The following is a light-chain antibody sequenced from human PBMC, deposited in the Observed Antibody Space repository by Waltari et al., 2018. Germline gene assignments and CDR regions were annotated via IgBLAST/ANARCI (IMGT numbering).Light chain of an antibody. Sequence: QSALTQPASVSGSPGQSITISCTGTRSDVGSYNLVPWYQQHPGKAPKLMIYGGSKRPSGVSNRFSGSKSGNTASLTISGLQAEDEADYYCCSYAGSSTWVFGGGTKLTVL. J-gene: IGLJ3*02. CDR3: CSYAGSSTWV. CDR2: GGS. V-gene: IGLV2-23*01. CDR1: RSDVGSYNL.